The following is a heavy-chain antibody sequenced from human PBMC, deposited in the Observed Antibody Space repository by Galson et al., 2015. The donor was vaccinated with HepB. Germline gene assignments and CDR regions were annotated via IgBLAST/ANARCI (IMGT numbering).Heavy chain of an antibody. V-gene: IGHV3-11*03. Sequence: SLRLSCAASGFTFSDYYMSWIRQAPGKGLEWVSYISSSSSYTNYADSVQGRFTISRDNAKNSLYLQMNSLRAEDTAVYYCARTRGTMIVVRSIHFDYWGQGTLVTVSS. CDR1: GFTFSDYY. CDR3: ARTRGTMIVVRSIHFDY. CDR2: ISSSSSYT. D-gene: IGHD3-22*01. J-gene: IGHJ4*02.